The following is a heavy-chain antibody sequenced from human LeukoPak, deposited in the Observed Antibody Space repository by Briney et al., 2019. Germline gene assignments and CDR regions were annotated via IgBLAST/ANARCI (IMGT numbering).Heavy chain of an antibody. Sequence: VSGPTLVNPTQTLTLTCTFSEFSLSTSGVGVGWIRQPPGKALEWLALIYWNDNKRYSPSLKSRLTVTKDTSKNQVVLTMTNMDPVDTATYYCARWTLVRGDDFYYMDVWGKGTTVTISS. CDR1: EFSLSTSGVG. D-gene: IGHD3-10*01. CDR3: ARWTLVRGDDFYYMDV. V-gene: IGHV2-5*01. CDR2: IYWNDNK. J-gene: IGHJ6*03.